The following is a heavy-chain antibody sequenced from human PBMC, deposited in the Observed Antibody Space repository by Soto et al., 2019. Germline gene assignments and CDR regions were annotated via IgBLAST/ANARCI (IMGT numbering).Heavy chain of an antibody. V-gene: IGHV1-69*04. J-gene: IGHJ5*02. D-gene: IGHD2-15*01. CDR2: IIPILGIA. CDR3: ARERWRGGSCYDAFWFDP. CDR1: GGTFSSYT. Sequence: SVKVSCKASGGTFSSYTISWVRQAPGQGLEWMGRIIPILGIANYAQKFQGRVTITADKSASTAYMELSSLRSEDTAVYYCARERWRGGSCYDAFWFDPWGQGTLVTVAS.